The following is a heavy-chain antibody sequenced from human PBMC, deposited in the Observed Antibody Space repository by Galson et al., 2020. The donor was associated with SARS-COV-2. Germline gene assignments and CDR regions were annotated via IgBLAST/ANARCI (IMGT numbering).Heavy chain of an antibody. J-gene: IGHJ4*02. D-gene: IGHD3-9*01. CDR3: ARGTIGYFDWVRPIDY. V-gene: IGHV1-18*04. CDR1: GYTFTSYG. CDR2: ISAYNGNT. Sequence: ASVKVSCKASGYTFTSYGISWVRQAPGQGLEWMGWISAYNGNTNYAQKLQGRVTMTTDTSTSTAYMELRSLRSDDTAVYYCARGTIGYFDWVRPIDYWGQGTLVTVSS.